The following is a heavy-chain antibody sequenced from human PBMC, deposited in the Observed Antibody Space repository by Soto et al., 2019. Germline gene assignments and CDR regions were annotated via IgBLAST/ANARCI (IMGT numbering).Heavy chain of an antibody. CDR3: ARWGTSSRRAVAVDFHY. D-gene: IGHD1-7*01. Sequence: QVQLQESGPGLVKPSETLSLTCSVSGGSVSGSSHYWNWIRQTPGKGLEWIGYIDYSGSTKYSPSLKSRVTISVDTSKTQFSLKMNSVTAADTDGYYCARWGTSSRRAVAVDFHYWGQGIQVTVSS. CDR2: IDYSGST. V-gene: IGHV4-61*01. CDR1: GGSVSGSSHY. J-gene: IGHJ1*01.